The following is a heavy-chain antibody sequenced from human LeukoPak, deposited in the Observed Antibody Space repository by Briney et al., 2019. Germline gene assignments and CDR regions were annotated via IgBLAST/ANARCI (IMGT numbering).Heavy chain of an antibody. CDR3: AKEDYGDYGEDYYYYGMDV. CDR2: ISGSGGST. J-gene: IGHJ6*02. CDR1: GFTFSSYA. Sequence: GGSLRLSCAASGFTFSSYAMSWVRQAPGKGLEWVSVISGSGGSTYYADSVKGRFTISRDNFKNTLYLQMNSLRAEDSAVYYCAKEDYGDYGEDYYYYGMDVWGQGTTVTVSS. V-gene: IGHV3-23*01. D-gene: IGHD4-17*01.